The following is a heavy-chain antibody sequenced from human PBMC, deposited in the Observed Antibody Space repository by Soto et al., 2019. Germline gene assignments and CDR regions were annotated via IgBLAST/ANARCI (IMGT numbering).Heavy chain of an antibody. CDR2: IYYSGST. CDR1: GGSISSSSYY. V-gene: IGHV4-39*01. CDR3: ARRAFSAGTRGFDY. J-gene: IGHJ4*02. Sequence: SETLSLTCTVSGGSISSSSYYWGWIRQPPGKGLEWIGSIYYSGSTYYNPSLKSRFTISVDTSKNQFSLKLSSVTAAETAVYYCARRAFSAGTRGFDYWGQGTLVTVSS. D-gene: IGHD6-13*01.